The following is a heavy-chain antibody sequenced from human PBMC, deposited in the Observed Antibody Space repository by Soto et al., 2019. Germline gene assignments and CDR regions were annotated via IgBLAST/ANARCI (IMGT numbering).Heavy chain of an antibody. CDR3: ARVALYYYGMDV. CDR1: GFTFSSYS. V-gene: IGHV3-21*01. Sequence: PGGSLRLSCAASGFTFSSYSMNWVRQAPGKGLEWVSSISSSSSYIYYADSVKGRFTISRDNAKNSLYLQMNSLRAEDTAVYYCARVALYYYGMDVWGQGTTVTVSS. J-gene: IGHJ6*02. CDR2: ISSSSSYI.